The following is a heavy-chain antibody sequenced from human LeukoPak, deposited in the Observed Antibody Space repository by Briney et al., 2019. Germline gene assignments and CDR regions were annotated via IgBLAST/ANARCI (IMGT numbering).Heavy chain of an antibody. V-gene: IGHV4-34*01. Sequence: SETLSLTCAVYGGSFSLYHWSWIRQSPGKGLEWIGEVNRWGSTNYNPSLESRVTTSVDRSKNQFSLNLRSLTAADTAVYYCATDSQSSVYYFWGQGALVTVSS. D-gene: IGHD6-25*01. CDR2: VNRWGST. CDR1: GGSFSLYH. CDR3: ATDSQSSVYYF. J-gene: IGHJ4*02.